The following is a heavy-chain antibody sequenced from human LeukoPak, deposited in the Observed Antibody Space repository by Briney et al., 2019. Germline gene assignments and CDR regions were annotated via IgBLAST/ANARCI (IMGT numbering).Heavy chain of an antibody. CDR2: INPSGGST. D-gene: IGHD2-2*01. J-gene: IGHJ4*02. Sequence: GASVKFSCKAFGYTLTGYFMHWVRQPPGQGLEWLGIINPSGGSTSYAQKFQGRVTMTRDTSTSTVYMELSSLRSEDTAVYYCARGTFYQLLSFWDYWGQGTLVTVSS. CDR1: GYTLTGYF. CDR3: ARGTFYQLLSFWDY. V-gene: IGHV1-46*01.